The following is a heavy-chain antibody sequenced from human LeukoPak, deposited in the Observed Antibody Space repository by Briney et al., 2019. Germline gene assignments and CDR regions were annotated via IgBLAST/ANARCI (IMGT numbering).Heavy chain of an antibody. V-gene: IGHV3-7*04. CDR2: INQDGSEK. CDR3: TRVGGGNGSGWSTTDY. J-gene: IGHJ4*02. Sequence: GGSLRLSCVASGFTFSSYWMSWVRQAPGKGLEWVANINQDGSEKYDVDSAKGRFTISRDNAKNSLYLQMNRLRVEDTAMYYCTRVGGGNGSGWSTTDYWGQGTLVTISS. D-gene: IGHD6-19*01. CDR1: GFTFSSYW.